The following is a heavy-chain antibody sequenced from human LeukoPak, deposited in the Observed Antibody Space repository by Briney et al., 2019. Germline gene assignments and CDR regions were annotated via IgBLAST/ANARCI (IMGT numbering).Heavy chain of an antibody. V-gene: IGHV3-23*01. Sequence: VGSLRLSCAASGLTFSSYAMSWVRQAPGKGREWVSGIRGNGGGTYYADSVKGRFTISRDNSKNTMYLQMNSLRVGDPAIYYCAKSFGYSRSWFDHWGGGTVVSVST. D-gene: IGHD6-13*01. CDR2: IRGNGGGT. J-gene: IGHJ5*02. CDR3: AKSFGYSRSWFDH. CDR1: GLTFSSYA.